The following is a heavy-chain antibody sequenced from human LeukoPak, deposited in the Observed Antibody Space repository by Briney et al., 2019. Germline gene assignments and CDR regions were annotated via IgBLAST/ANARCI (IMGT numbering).Heavy chain of an antibody. CDR1: GGSISTYY. CDR3: ARHFPSGGYPLDY. D-gene: IGHD3-16*01. CDR2: IYYSGST. J-gene: IGHJ4*02. V-gene: IGHV4-59*08. Sequence: SETLSLTCTVSGGSISTYYWSWIRQPPGKGLEWIGYIYYSGSTNYNPSLKSRVTISVDTSRNQFSLKLSSVTAADTAVYYCARHFPSGGYPLDYWGQGTLVTVSS.